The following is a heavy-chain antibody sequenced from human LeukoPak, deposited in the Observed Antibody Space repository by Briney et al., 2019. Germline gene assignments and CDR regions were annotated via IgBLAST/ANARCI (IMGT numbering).Heavy chain of an antibody. CDR3: ARGTMVRGVLAKNWFDP. CDR1: GGSFSGYY. V-gene: IGHV4-34*01. CDR2: INHSGST. Sequence: SETLSLTCAVYGGSFSGYYWSWIRQPPGKGLEWIGEINHSGSTNYNPSLKSRVTISVDTSKNQFSLKLSSVTAADTAVYYCARGTMVRGVLAKNWFDPWGQGTLVTVSS. J-gene: IGHJ5*02. D-gene: IGHD3-10*01.